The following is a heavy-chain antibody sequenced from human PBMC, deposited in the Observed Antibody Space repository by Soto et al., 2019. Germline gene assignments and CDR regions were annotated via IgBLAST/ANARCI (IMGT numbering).Heavy chain of an antibody. D-gene: IGHD2-15*01. CDR2: IYTSGST. CDR1: GGSISSYY. V-gene: IGHV4-4*07. J-gene: IGHJ5*02. CDR3: ARANELRPYCSGGSCYSSWFDP. Sequence: PSETLSLTCTVSGGSISSYYWSWIRQPAGKGLEWIGRIYTSGSTNYTPSLKSRVTMSVDTSKNQFSLKLSSVSAADTAVYYCARANELRPYCSGGSCYSSWFDPWGQGTLVTVSS.